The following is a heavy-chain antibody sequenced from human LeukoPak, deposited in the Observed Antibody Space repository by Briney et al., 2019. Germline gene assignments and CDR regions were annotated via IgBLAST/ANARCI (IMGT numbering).Heavy chain of an antibody. J-gene: IGHJ6*02. Sequence: GGSLKISFKGSGYRFTSYWIGWVRQMPGKGLEWMGIIYPGDSDTRYSPSFQGQVTISADKSISTAYLQWSSLKASDTAMYYCGTTVTTSFYYYYGMDVWGQGTTVTVSS. CDR1: GYRFTSYW. D-gene: IGHD4-17*01. CDR3: GTTVTTSFYYYYGMDV. V-gene: IGHV5-51*01. CDR2: IYPGDSDT.